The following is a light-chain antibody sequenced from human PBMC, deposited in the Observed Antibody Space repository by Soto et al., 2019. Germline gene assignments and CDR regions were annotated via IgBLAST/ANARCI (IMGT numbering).Light chain of an antibody. V-gene: IGKV3-11*01. CDR2: DTS. CDR1: HNINTY. CDR3: QHRSSWPPG. Sequence: IVLTQSPATLSLSPGERGTLSCRASHNINTYLAWYQQKPGQVPRLLIYDTSNRATGIPARFSGSGSGTDFTLTISGLAPEDFAVYYCQHRSSWPPGFGQGTRLEIK. J-gene: IGKJ5*01.